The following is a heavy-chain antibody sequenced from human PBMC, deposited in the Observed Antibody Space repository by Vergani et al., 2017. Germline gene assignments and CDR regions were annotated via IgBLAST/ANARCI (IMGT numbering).Heavy chain of an antibody. CDR2: ISSSGSTI. V-gene: IGHV3-11*01. CDR1: GFTFSDYY. Sequence: QVQLVESGGGLVKPGGSLRLSCAASGFTFSDYYMSWIRQAPGKGLEWVSYISSSGSTIYYADSVKGRFTISRDNAKNSLHLQMNSLRAEDTAVYYCARVDGFWSGYYRNYYYYMDVWGKGTTVTVSS. J-gene: IGHJ6*03. CDR3: ARVDGFWSGYYRNYYYYMDV. D-gene: IGHD3-3*01.